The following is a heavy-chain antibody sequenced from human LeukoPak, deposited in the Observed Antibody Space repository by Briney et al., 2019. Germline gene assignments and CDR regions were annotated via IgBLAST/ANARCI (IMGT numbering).Heavy chain of an antibody. J-gene: IGHJ4*02. CDR1: GYTFTSYG. CDR3: ATYFGSSWYILFDY. CDR2: ISAYNGNT. Sequence: ASVKVSSKASGYTFTSYGISWVRQAPGQGLEWMGWISAYNGNTNYAQKLQGRVTMTTDTSTSTAYMELRSLRSDDTAVYYCATYFGSSWYILFDYWGQGTLVTVSS. V-gene: IGHV1-18*01. D-gene: IGHD6-13*01.